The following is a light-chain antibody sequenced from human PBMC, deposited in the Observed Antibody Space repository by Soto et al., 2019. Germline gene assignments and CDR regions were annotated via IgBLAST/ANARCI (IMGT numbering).Light chain of an antibody. V-gene: IGKV3-11*01. CDR2: QTS. CDR3: HRRKSWPRT. J-gene: IGKJ1*01. Sequence: EIVLTQSPATLSSFPGDRVPLSCRASQYINTRLAWYQHRPGQAPRLLIYQTSIRAAGIPARFSASGTGTDFTLTISYVQPEDFAVYYCHRRKSWPRTFGQGNKVDI. CDR1: QYINTR.